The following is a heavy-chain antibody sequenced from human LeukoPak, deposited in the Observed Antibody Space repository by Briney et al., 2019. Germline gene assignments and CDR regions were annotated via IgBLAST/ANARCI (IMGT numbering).Heavy chain of an antibody. J-gene: IGHJ2*01. Sequence: GASVKVSCKASGGTFSSYAISWVRQAPGQGLEWMGRINPNSGGTNYAQKFQGRVTMTRDTSISTAYMELTRLRSDDPAVYYCAKPQGGGRSGWRFDLWGRGTLVSVSS. D-gene: IGHD6-25*01. CDR1: GGTFSSYA. CDR2: INPNSGGT. CDR3: AKPQGGGRSGWRFDL. V-gene: IGHV1-2*06.